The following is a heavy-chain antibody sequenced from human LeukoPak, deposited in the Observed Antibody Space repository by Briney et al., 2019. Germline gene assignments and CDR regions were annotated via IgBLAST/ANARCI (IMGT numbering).Heavy chain of an antibody. D-gene: IGHD3-22*01. Sequence: SETLSLTCAVYGGSFSGYYWSWIRQPPGKGLEWIGEINHSGSTNYNPSLKSRVTISVDTSKNQFSLKLSSVTAADTAVYYCAGVTEITYYYDSSAGDAFDIWGQGTMVTVSS. CDR2: INHSGST. V-gene: IGHV4-34*01. J-gene: IGHJ3*02. CDR3: AGVTEITYYYDSSAGDAFDI. CDR1: GGSFSGYY.